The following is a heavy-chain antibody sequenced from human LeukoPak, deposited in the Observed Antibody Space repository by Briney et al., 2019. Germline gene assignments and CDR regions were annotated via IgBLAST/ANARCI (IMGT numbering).Heavy chain of an antibody. Sequence: ASVTVSCTASGYTFISYDINWVRQATGQGLEWMGWMNPNSGNTDYAQKFQGRVSITRNTSISTAYMELSSLISEETAVYYCARANPLGYCSSTSCYKPFDTGGQGTMVTVSS. V-gene: IGHV1-8*03. CDR1: GYTFISYD. CDR2: MNPNSGNT. J-gene: IGHJ3*02. CDR3: ARANPLGYCSSTSCYKPFDT. D-gene: IGHD2-2*02.